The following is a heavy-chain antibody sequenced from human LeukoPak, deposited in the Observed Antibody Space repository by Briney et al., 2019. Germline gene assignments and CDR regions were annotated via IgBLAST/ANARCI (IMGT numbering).Heavy chain of an antibody. CDR3: AELGITMIGGV. D-gene: IGHD3-10*02. J-gene: IGHJ6*04. CDR2: ITSSSSYV. CDR1: GFTFSTYN. V-gene: IGHV3-21*01. Sequence: GGSLRLSCEASGFTFSTYNMNWVRQAPGKRLEWVSSITSSSSYVFYADSVKGRFTISRDNAKNSLYLQMNSLRAEDTAVYYCAELGITMIGGVWGKGTTVTISS.